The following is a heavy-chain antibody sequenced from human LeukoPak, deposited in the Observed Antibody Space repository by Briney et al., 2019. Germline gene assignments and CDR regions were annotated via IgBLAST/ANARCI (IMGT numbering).Heavy chain of an antibody. D-gene: IGHD7-27*01. J-gene: IGHJ4*02. CDR2: DPNNGNI. Sequence: SETLSLTCTVSGSSISSHSWGWVRQPPGKGLEWIGYDPNNGNINFNPALKSRVTISVDTSKRQFSLKLRSVTAADTAVYYCARDNWGSLDYWGQGILVTVSS. V-gene: IGHV4-59*11. CDR1: GSSISSHS. CDR3: ARDNWGSLDY.